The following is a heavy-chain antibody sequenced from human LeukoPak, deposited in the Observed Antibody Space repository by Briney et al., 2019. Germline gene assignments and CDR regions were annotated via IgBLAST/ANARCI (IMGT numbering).Heavy chain of an antibody. D-gene: IGHD6-19*01. Sequence: GGSLRLSCAASGFTFSSYAMHWVRQAPGKGLEWVAVISYDGSNKYYADSVKGRFTISRDNSKNTLYLQMNSLRAEDTAVYYCARGAVAGTWPGAFDIWGQGTMVTVSS. V-gene: IGHV3-30-3*01. CDR3: ARGAVAGTWPGAFDI. CDR1: GFTFSSYA. CDR2: ISYDGSNK. J-gene: IGHJ3*02.